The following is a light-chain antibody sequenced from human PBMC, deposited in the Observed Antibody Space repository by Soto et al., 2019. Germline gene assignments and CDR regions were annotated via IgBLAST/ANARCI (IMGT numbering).Light chain of an antibody. CDR3: QQYASNVAT. J-gene: IGKJ2*01. Sequence: DIQMTQSPSSLSASVGDRVTITCRASQDILNYLAWFQQKQGKDPKSLIYGASSLHSGVPSRFSVSGFGTDFSLTIRSLQPEDFATHYCQQYASNVATFGQGTTLEV. CDR1: QDILNY. V-gene: IGKV1-16*01. CDR2: GAS.